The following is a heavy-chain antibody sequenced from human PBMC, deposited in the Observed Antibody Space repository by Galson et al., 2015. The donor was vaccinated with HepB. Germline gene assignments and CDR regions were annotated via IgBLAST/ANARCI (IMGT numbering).Heavy chain of an antibody. CDR3: ARERMIIPPTGMDV. V-gene: IGHV3-11*01. Sequence: SLRLSCAASGFTFSDSYMSWIRQAPGKGLEWVSYISSSGTIYYADSVEGRFTISRDNAKNSLYLQMNILRAEDTAVYYCARERMIIPPTGMDVWGQGTTVIVSS. D-gene: IGHD3-16*01. J-gene: IGHJ6*02. CDR1: GFTFSDSY. CDR2: ISSSGTI.